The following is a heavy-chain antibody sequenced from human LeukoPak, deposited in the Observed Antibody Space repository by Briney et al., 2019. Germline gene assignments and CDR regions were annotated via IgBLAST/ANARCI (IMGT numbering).Heavy chain of an antibody. CDR2: MNPNSGNT. D-gene: IGHD2-2*01. Sequence: ASVKVSCKASGYTFTSYDINWVQQATGQGLEWMGWMNPNSGNTGYAQKFQDRVTITRNTSISTAYMELSSLRSEDTAVYYCARGSTSWYYYYMDVWGKGTTVTVSS. CDR1: GYTFTSYD. V-gene: IGHV1-8*03. CDR3: ARGSTSWYYYYMDV. J-gene: IGHJ6*03.